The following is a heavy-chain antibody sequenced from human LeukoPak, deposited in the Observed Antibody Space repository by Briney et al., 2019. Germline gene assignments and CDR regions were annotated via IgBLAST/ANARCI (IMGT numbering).Heavy chain of an antibody. CDR3: AKGPYSSGWYDGLADY. CDR2: IYYSGST. Sequence: ASETLSLTCTVSGGSISSSSYYWGWIRQPPGKGLEWIGSIYYSGSTYYNPSLKSRVTISVDTSKNQFSLKLSSVTAADTAVYYCAKGPYSSGWYDGLADYWGQGTLVTVSS. CDR1: GGSISSSSYY. J-gene: IGHJ4*02. V-gene: IGHV4-39*07. D-gene: IGHD6-19*01.